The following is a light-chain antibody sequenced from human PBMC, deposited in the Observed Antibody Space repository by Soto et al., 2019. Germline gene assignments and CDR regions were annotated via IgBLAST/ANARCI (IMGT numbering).Light chain of an antibody. J-gene: IGLJ3*02. V-gene: IGLV3-21*04. Sequence: SYELTQPPSVSVAPGKTARITCGGNNIGRKSVHWYQQKPGQAPVLVIYYDSDRPSGIPERFSGSNSGNTATLTISRVEDGDEADYYCQVWDSSSDHPVFGGGTELTVL. CDR3: QVWDSSSDHPV. CDR2: YDS. CDR1: NIGRKS.